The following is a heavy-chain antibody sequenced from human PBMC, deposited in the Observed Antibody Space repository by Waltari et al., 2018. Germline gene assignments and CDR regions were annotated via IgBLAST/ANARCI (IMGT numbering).Heavy chain of an antibody. CDR1: GYTFIHYE. V-gene: IGHV1-8*02. D-gene: IGHD3-3*01. J-gene: IGHJ5*02. CDR2: VNPNSGTT. Sequence: QVQLVQTGAEVLRPGAAVKVSCQASGYTFIHYEINWVRQAAGQGLEWMGWVNPNSGTTAYAQKFHGRISMTWDTFTRTAYMELSNLRSDDTAVFYCARGRDVFANFDYNWFDPWGQGTLVTVSS. CDR3: ARGRDVFANFDYNWFDP.